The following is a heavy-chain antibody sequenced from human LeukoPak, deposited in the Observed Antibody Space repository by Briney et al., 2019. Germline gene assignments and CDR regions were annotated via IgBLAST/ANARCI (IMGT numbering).Heavy chain of an antibody. CDR3: ARATEYNQAPRFDS. V-gene: IGHV4-59*08. J-gene: IGHJ4*02. CDR1: GGSISSYY. CDR2: IYDSGST. D-gene: IGHD1-14*01. Sequence: SETLSLTCTVAGGSISSYYWSWIRQPPGKGLEWIGDIYDSGSTNYNPSLKSQVTISVDTSKNQFSLRLSSVTAADTAVYYCARATEYNQAPRFDSWGQGTLVPVSS.